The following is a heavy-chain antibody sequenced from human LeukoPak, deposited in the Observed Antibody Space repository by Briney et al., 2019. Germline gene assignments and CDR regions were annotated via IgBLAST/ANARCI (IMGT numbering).Heavy chain of an antibody. D-gene: IGHD2-2*02. CDR3: AREGTIPGGDYYYYYMDV. V-gene: IGHV1-18*01. Sequence: ASVKVSCKASGYTFNTYGITWVRQAPGQGLEWMGWISGYNGKTKYAQKLQDRVTMTTDTSTTTAYMELRSLRSDDTAVYYCAREGTIPGGDYYYYYMDVWGKGTTVTVSS. CDR2: ISGYNGKT. CDR1: GYTFNTYG. J-gene: IGHJ6*03.